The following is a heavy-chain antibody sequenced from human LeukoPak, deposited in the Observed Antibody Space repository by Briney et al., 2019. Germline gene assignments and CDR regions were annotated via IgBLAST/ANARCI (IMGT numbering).Heavy chain of an antibody. J-gene: IGHJ4*02. CDR3: ATSQQLVLY. Sequence: SETLSLTCTVSGDSIGSYFWSWIRQSPGKGLEWIGHIYHSGSTNYNPSLKSRVTISIDTSKNQFSLRLTSVTAADTAVYYCATSQQLVLYWGQGTLVTVSS. CDR2: IYHSGST. V-gene: IGHV4-4*09. D-gene: IGHD6-13*01. CDR1: GDSIGSYF.